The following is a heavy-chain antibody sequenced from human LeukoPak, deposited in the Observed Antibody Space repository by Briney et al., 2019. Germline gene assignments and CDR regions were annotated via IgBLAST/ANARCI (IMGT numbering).Heavy chain of an antibody. J-gene: IGHJ4*02. CDR2: INPSGGST. Sequence: ASVKVSCKASGYTFTSYYMHWVRQAPGQGLEWMGIINPSGGSTSYAQKFQGRVTMTRDTSISTAYMELSRLRSDDTAVYYCARELHTYYYGSGSYYPAFDYWGQGTLVTVSS. CDR1: GYTFTSYY. CDR3: ARELHTYYYGSGSYYPAFDY. D-gene: IGHD3-10*01. V-gene: IGHV1-46*01.